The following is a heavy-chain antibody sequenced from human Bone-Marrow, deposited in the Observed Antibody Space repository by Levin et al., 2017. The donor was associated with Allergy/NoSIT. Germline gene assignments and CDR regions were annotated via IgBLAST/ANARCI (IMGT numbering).Heavy chain of an antibody. CDR1: QFSFSIYG. J-gene: IGHJ6*03. V-gene: IGHV3-30*18. D-gene: IGHD2-21*01. CDR3: AKSCFPSYYYMDV. Sequence: GGSLRLSCAASQFSFSIYGMHWVRQAPGKGLEWIAFISHDGVDKYYADSVKGRFTISRDNSQTTLYLHMDSLRSDDTAVYYCAKSCFPSYYYMDVWGKGTTVTVS. CDR2: ISHDGVDK.